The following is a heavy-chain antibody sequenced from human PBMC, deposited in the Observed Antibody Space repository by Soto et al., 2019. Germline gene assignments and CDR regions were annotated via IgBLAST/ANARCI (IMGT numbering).Heavy chain of an antibody. D-gene: IGHD6-13*01. J-gene: IGHJ3*02. V-gene: IGHV3-33*01. Sequence: QVQLVESGGGVVQPERSLRLSCAASGFTFSSYGMHWVRQAPGKGLEWVAVIWYDGSNKYYADSVKGRFTISRDNSKNTLYLQMNSLRAEDTAVYYCQAAGTYDAFDIWGQGTMVTVSS. CDR1: GFTFSSYG. CDR3: QAAGTYDAFDI. CDR2: IWYDGSNK.